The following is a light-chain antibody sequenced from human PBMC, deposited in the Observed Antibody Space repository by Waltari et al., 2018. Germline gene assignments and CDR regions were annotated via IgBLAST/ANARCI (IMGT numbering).Light chain of an antibody. CDR3: QAWDSTYARV. V-gene: IGLV3-1*01. CDR2: HNT. J-gene: IGLJ2*01. CDR1: KLGSKD. Sequence: SYELTQPTSVSVAPGQTASINCPGDKLGSKDACLYQKKPGQSPVLVIHHNTKRPSGIPERFSGSNAGNTATLTISGTQTIDEADYHCQAWDSTYARVFGGGTKLTVL.